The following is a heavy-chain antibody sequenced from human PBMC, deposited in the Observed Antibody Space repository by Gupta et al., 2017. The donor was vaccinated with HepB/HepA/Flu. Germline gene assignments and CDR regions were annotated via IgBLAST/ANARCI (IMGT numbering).Heavy chain of an antibody. CDR3: ARVRSGFHMDV. V-gene: IGHV3-48*02. CDR2: ISTTGNTI. J-gene: IGHJ6*03. D-gene: IGHD3-10*01. CDR1: GFTFSSYS. Sequence: EVQLVDSGGGLVQPGGSLRLSCAASGFTFSSYSMNWVRQAPGKGLEWLSFISTTGNTIYYADSVKSRFTISRDNAKNSLYLQMNSLRDEGTAVYYCARVRSGFHMDVWGKGTTVAVSS.